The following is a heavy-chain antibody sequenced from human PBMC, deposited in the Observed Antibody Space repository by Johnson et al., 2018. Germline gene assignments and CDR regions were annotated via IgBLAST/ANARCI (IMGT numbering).Heavy chain of an antibody. CDR1: GYSFTNYW. J-gene: IGHJ3*01. CDR3: ARPLGRGISPSAFDL. Sequence: VQLVQSGAEVKKXGESLKISCKGFGYSFTNYWIGWVRQMPGKGLEWMGIIFPGDSDTRYSPSFQGQVTISGDKSISPVYLPWTSLKASDTAMYYCARPLGRGISPSAFDLWGQGTMVTVSS. CDR2: IFPGDSDT. V-gene: IGHV5-51*03. D-gene: IGHD2-15*01.